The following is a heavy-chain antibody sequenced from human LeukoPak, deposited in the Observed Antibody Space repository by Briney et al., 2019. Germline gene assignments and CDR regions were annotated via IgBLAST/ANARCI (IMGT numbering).Heavy chain of an antibody. CDR3: ARGSSGPANYYYGMDV. CDR1: GFTFSSYS. CDR2: ISSSSSTI. J-gene: IGHJ6*02. D-gene: IGHD6-19*01. V-gene: IGHV3-48*04. Sequence: GGSLRLSCAASGFTFSSYSMNWVRQAPGKGLEWVSYISSSSSTIYYADSVKGRFTISRDNAKNSLYLQMNSLRAEDTAVYYCARGSSGPANYYYGMDVWGQGTTVTVSS.